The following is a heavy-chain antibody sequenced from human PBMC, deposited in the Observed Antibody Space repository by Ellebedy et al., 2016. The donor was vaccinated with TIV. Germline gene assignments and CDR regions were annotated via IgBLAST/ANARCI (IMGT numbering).Heavy chain of an antibody. J-gene: IGHJ5*02. V-gene: IGHV3-23*01. CDR2: ISQSGGDT. CDR1: GFPFSNYA. Sequence: PGGSLRLSCAASGFPFSNYAMAWVRHAPGKGMEWVSAISQSGGDTYYADSVKGRFTISRDNSQSTLYLQMDSLRADDTAVYYCAKPPELWLIHTGLISWGQGTLVTVSS. D-gene: IGHD6-19*01. CDR3: AKPPELWLIHTGLIS.